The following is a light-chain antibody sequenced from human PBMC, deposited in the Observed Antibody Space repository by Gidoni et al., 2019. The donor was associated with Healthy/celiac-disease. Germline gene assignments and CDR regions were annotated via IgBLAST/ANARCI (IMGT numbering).Light chain of an antibody. CDR1: QRLLPSNGYNY. CDR2: LGS. CDR3: MQAIQTPPIT. V-gene: IGKV2-28*01. Sequence: DIVITQSPPSLPVTPGQPASIACMSSQRLLPSNGYNYLDWYLPKPGQSPQLLIYLGSNRASGGPERFSGRGSGTDFTLKISRVEGEDVGVYYCMQAIQTPPITFGQGTRLEIK. J-gene: IGKJ5*01.